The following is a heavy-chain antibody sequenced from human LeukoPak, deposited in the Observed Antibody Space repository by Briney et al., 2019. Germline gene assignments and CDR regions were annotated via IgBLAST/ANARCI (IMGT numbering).Heavy chain of an antibody. CDR3: ARAPDYGDFDGLQY. J-gene: IGHJ4*02. D-gene: IGHD4-17*01. V-gene: IGHV1-18*01. CDR2: ISAYNGNT. Sequence: ASVKVSCKASGYTFTSYGISWVRQAPGQGLEWMGWISAYNGNTNYAQKLQGRVTMTTDTSTSTAYMELRSLRSEDTAVYYCARAPDYGDFDGLQYWGQGTLVTVSS. CDR1: GYTFTSYG.